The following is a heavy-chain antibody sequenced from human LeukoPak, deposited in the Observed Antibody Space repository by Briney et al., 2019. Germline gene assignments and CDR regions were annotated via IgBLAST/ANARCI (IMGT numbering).Heavy chain of an antibody. V-gene: IGHV4-34*01. Sequence: SETLSLTCAVYGGSFSGYYWSWIRQPPGKGLEWIGEINHSGSTNYNPSLKSRVTISVDTSKNQFSLKLNSVTAADTAVYYCARVVKGGLNWFDPWGQGTLVTVSS. J-gene: IGHJ5*02. CDR3: ARVVKGGLNWFDP. CDR2: INHSGST. D-gene: IGHD2-15*01. CDR1: GGSFSGYY.